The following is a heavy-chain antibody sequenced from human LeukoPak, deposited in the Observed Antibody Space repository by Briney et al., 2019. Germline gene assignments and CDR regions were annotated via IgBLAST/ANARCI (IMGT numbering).Heavy chain of an antibody. CDR2: VSYDGSNK. V-gene: IGHV3-30*18. D-gene: IGHD6-19*01. J-gene: IGHJ6*02. CDR1: GFTFSSYG. Sequence: GGSLRLSCAASGFTFSSYGMHWVRQAPGMGLEWVAVVSYDGSNKYYADSVKGRFTISRDNSKNTLYLQMNSLRPEDTAVYYCAKDGYSSGWSVYYYYYGMDVWGQGTTVTVSS. CDR3: AKDGYSSGWSVYYYYYGMDV.